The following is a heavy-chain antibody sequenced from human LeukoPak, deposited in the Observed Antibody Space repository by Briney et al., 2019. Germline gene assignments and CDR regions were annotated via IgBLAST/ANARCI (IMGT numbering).Heavy chain of an antibody. J-gene: IGHJ4*02. CDR1: GFTFSSYA. CDR2: ISGSGAYT. CDR3: AKDIGPDYGDYLDY. Sequence: GGSLRLSCAAPGFTFSSYAMAWVRQAPGKGLEWVSAISGSGAYTYYADSVKCRFAISRDSSKNTLYLQMNSLRAEDTAIYYCAKDIGPDYGDYLDYWGQGTLVTVSS. V-gene: IGHV3-23*01. D-gene: IGHD4-17*01.